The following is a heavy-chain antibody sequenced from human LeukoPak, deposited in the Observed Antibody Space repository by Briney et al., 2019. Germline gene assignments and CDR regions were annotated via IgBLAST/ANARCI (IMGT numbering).Heavy chain of an antibody. CDR1: GFTFSSYA. CDR2: ISYDGSNK. J-gene: IGHJ4*02. D-gene: IGHD4-17*01. CDR3: ARESGVHYGDSTDY. Sequence: PGRSLRLSCAASGFTFSSYAMHWVRQAPGKGLEGGAVISYDGSNKYYADSVKGRFTISRDNSKNTLYLQMNSLRAEDTAVYYCARESGVHYGDSTDYWGQGTLVTVSS. V-gene: IGHV3-30*04.